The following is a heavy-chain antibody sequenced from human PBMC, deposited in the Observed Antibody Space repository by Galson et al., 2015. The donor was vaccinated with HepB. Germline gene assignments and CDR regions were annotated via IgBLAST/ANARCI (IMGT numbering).Heavy chain of an antibody. CDR2: ISYDGSNK. J-gene: IGHJ4*02. D-gene: IGHD5-24*01. CDR1: GFTFSSYA. Sequence: SLRLSCAASGFTFSSYAMHWVRQAPGKGLEWVAVISYDGSNKYYADSVKGRFTISRDNSKNTLNLQMNSLRAENTAVYYCARVYQEMATTDYWGQGTLVTVSS. V-gene: IGHV3-30*04. CDR3: ARVYQEMATTDY.